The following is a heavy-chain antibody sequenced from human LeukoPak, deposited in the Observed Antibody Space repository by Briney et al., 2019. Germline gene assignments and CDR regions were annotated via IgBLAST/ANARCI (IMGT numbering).Heavy chain of an antibody. CDR1: GGSISSSSYY. CDR3: ARQNPGADY. Sequence: SETLSLTCTVSGGSISSSSYYWGWIRQPPGKGLEWIGSIYYSGTTNYNPSLESRVAISVDTSKNQFSLKLISVTAADTAVYYCARQNPGADYWGQGTLVTVSS. V-gene: IGHV4-39*01. CDR2: IYYSGTT. D-gene: IGHD1-14*01. J-gene: IGHJ4*02.